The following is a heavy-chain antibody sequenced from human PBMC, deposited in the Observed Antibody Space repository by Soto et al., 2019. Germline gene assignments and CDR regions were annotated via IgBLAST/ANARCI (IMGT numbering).Heavy chain of an antibody. J-gene: IGHJ4*02. CDR3: ARQSVYGYYFDY. CDR2: IYPDDSET. CDR1: GYSFTNYW. V-gene: IGHV5-51*01. D-gene: IGHD5-12*01. Sequence: GESLKISCKGSGYSFTNYWIAWVRQMPGKGLEWMGIIYPDDSETRDSPSFQGQVTISADKSIGTAYLQWSSLKASDTAMYYCARQSVYGYYFDYWGQGTLVTVSS.